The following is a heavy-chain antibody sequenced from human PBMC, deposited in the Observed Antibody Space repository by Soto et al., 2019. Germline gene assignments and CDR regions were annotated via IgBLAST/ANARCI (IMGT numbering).Heavy chain of an antibody. CDR1: GYIFTSYS. J-gene: IGHJ4*03. CDR3: ARGATHFDY. CDR2: INAGNGNT. D-gene: IGHD1-26*01. Sequence: ASVKVSCKASGYIFTSYSMHWVRQAPGQRLEWMGWINAGNGNTKYSQKFQGRVTISRHTSASTAYMELSSLRLEDTAVYYCARGATHFDYWGQGTTVTVSS. V-gene: IGHV1-3*01.